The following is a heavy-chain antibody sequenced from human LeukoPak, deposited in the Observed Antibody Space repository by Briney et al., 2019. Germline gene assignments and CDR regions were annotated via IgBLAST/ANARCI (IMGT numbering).Heavy chain of an antibody. CDR2: IYTSGST. CDR3: ARALGDGSDY. Sequence: SETLSLTCSVSGDSLNRGSYYWNWIWQPAGKGLEWIGRIYTSGSTTYNPSLKSRVTMSVDTSKNQFSLKLSSVTAADTAVYYCARALGDGSDYWGQGTLVTVSS. D-gene: IGHD5-24*01. J-gene: IGHJ4*02. V-gene: IGHV4-61*02. CDR1: GDSLNRGSYY.